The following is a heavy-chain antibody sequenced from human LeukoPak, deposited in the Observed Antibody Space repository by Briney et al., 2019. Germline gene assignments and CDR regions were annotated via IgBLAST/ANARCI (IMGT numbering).Heavy chain of an antibody. CDR1: GFTFGSYE. Sequence: GGSLRLSCAASGFTFGSYEMKWVRQAPGKGLEWVSYISSSGSSIFYADSVKGRFTISRDNAENSLYLQMNRLRAEDTAVYYCARGAKSGDYFDYWGQGTLVTVSS. J-gene: IGHJ4*02. CDR2: ISSSGSSI. D-gene: IGHD4-17*01. CDR3: ARGAKSGDYFDY. V-gene: IGHV3-48*03.